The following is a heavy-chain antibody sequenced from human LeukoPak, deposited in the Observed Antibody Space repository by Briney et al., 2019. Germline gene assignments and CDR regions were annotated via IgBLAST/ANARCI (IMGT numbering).Heavy chain of an antibody. CDR1: GFTFSTYA. CDR3: ARGRIVVVPAAILGSYFDY. J-gene: IGHJ4*02. V-gene: IGHV3-30*01. CDR2: ISYDGSNK. D-gene: IGHD2-2*02. Sequence: PGGSLRLSCAASGFTFSTYAMHWVRQAPGKGLEWVAVISYDGSNKYYADSVKGRFTISRDNSKNTLYLQMNSLRAEDTAVYYCARGRIVVVPAAILGSYFDYWGQGTLVTVSS.